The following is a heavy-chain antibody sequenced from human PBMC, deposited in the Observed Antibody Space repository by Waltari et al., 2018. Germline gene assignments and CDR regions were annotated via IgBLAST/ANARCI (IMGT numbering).Heavy chain of an antibody. Sequence: DVQLVESGGGLVKPGGSLRLSCSASGIRFTDAWMNGVRQAPGRGREWIGRIKDKADGGTIDYAAPVKGRFTISRDDSKNMTYLQMNSLKPDDTGVYFCLYDPSVWGQGTLVTVSS. J-gene: IGHJ4*02. CDR2: IKDKADGGTI. CDR1: GIRFTDAW. D-gene: IGHD5-12*01. V-gene: IGHV3-15*07. CDR3: LYDPSV.